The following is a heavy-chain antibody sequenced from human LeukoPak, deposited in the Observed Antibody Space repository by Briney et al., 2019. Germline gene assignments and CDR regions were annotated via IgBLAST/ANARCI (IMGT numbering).Heavy chain of an antibody. D-gene: IGHD3-10*01. CDR2: INHSGST. CDR3: ATSPIIRGYFDY. V-gene: IGHV4-34*01. J-gene: IGHJ4*02. CDR1: GGSISGYY. Sequence: SETLSLTCTVSGGSISGYYWSWIRQPPGKGLEWIGEINHSGSTNYNPSLKSRVTISVDTSKNQFSLKLSSVTAADTAVYYCATSPIIRGYFDYWGQGTLVAVSS.